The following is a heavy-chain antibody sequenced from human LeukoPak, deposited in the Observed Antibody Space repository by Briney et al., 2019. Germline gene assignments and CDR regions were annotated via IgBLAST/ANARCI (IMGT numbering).Heavy chain of an antibody. J-gene: IGHJ4*02. CDR2: ISYDGSNK. Sequence: PGGSLRLSCAASGFIFSSYGMHWVRQAPGKGLEWVAVISYDGSNKYYADSVKGRFTISRDNSKNTLYLQMNSLRAEDTAVYYCARGSGYSSGWYYFDYWGQGTLVTVSS. CDR1: GFIFSSYG. D-gene: IGHD6-19*01. V-gene: IGHV3-30*03. CDR3: ARGSGYSSGWYYFDY.